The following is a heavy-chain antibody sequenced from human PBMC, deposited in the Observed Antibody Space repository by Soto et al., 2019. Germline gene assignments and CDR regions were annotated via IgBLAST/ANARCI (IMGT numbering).Heavy chain of an antibody. D-gene: IGHD2-21*02. Sequence: ASVKVSRMASGYTFTRYYMHLLRQAPLQVLEWMGIINPSGGSTSYAQKFQGRVTMTRDTSTSTVYMERSSLRSEDTAVYYCARDRAYCGGDCYSGHFDYWGQGTLVTVSS. CDR1: GYTFTRYY. CDR2: INPSGGST. J-gene: IGHJ4*02. V-gene: IGHV1-46*01. CDR3: ARDRAYCGGDCYSGHFDY.